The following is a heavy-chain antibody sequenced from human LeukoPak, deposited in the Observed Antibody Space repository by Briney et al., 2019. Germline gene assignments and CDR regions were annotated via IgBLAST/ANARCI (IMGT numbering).Heavy chain of an antibody. CDR3: AREDRFPFSDTSLLNTWFDP. J-gene: IGHJ5*02. D-gene: IGHD3-16*01. CDR1: GYTFTVYY. Sequence: ASVKVSCKSSGYTFTVYYLHWVRQAPGQGLEWMGWINPNSGGTNYAQKFQGRVTMTRDTSISTAYMELSRLRSDDTAVYYCAREDRFPFSDTSLLNTWFDPWGQGTLVTVSS. V-gene: IGHV1-2*02. CDR2: INPNSGGT.